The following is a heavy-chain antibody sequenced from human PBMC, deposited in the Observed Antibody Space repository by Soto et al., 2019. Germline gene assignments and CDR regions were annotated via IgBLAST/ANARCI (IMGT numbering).Heavy chain of an antibody. CDR2: IYWDDDR. CDR3: AHTQSTTAANAFDV. J-gene: IGHJ3*01. D-gene: IGHD1-1*01. V-gene: IGHV2-5*02. Sequence: QITLKESGPTLVKPTQALTLTCSFSGFSLTTLGVGVGWVRQPPGKALEWLALIYWDDDRQYSPSLKSRLTITKDTPKNQVVLRMTNMDPVDTGTYYCAHTQSTTAANAFDVWGQGTIVTVSS. CDR1: GFSLTTLGVG.